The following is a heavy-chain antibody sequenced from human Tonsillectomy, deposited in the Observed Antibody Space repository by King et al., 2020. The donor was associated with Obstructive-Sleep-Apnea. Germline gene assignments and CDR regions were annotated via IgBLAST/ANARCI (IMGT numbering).Heavy chain of an antibody. Sequence: VQLQESGPGLVKPSETLSLTCTVSGGSISSYYWSWIRQPPGKGLEWIGYIYYSGSTNYNPSLKSRVTISVDTSKNQFSLKLSSVTAADTAVYYSARESDYYGSGSSFDYWGQGTLVTVSS. J-gene: IGHJ4*02. V-gene: IGHV4-59*01. CDR1: GGSISSYY. CDR3: ARESDYYGSGSSFDY. CDR2: IYYSGST. D-gene: IGHD3-10*01.